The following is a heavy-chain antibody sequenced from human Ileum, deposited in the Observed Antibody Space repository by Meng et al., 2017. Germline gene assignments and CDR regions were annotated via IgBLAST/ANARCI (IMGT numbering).Heavy chain of an antibody. J-gene: IGHJ6*02. V-gene: IGHV3-48*03. CDR3: ARSWGQFFFGSGKYFSMDG. Sequence: GGSLRPSCAASGSASSTVELNWARQAPGKGLEWVSYISSSGTPIYYSDSVKGRFTISRDNAKNSLYQQMNSLRIEDTAVYYCARSWGQFFFGSGKYFSMDGWGQGTTVTVSS. D-gene: IGHD3-3*01. CDR2: ISSSGTPI. CDR1: GSASSTVE.